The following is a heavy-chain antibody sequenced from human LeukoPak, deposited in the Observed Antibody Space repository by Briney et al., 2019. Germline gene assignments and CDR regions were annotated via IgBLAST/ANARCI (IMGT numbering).Heavy chain of an antibody. CDR1: GFTFTSSA. J-gene: IGHJ4*02. CDR2: IVVGGGNT. V-gene: IGHV1-58*01. D-gene: IGHD6-19*01. Sequence: SVKVSCKASGFTFTSSAVQWVRQARGQRLEWIGWIVVGGGNTNYAQKFQERVTITRDMSTSTAYMELSSLRSEDTAVYYCAASFLSSGWVGQFDYWGQGTLVTVSS. CDR3: AASFLSSGWVGQFDY.